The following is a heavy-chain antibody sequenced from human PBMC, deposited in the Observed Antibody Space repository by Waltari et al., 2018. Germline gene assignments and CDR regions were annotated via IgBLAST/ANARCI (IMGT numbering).Heavy chain of an antibody. CDR1: GGPFSSYA. J-gene: IGHJ5*02. V-gene: IGHV1-69*14. Sequence: QVQLVHSGAEVKKPVSSVKVSCKSSGGPFSSYAIRWVREAPGQGLEWMGRIIPIFGTANYAQKFQGRVTITADKSTSTAYMELSSLRSEDTAVYYCARDRGVVVAATEGFDPWGQGTLVTVSS. D-gene: IGHD2-15*01. CDR3: ARDRGVVVAATEGFDP. CDR2: IIPIFGTA.